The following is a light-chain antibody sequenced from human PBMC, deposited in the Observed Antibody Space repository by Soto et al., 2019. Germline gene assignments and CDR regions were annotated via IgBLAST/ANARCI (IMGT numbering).Light chain of an antibody. CDR3: QQYGRSPFT. CDR1: QTINRHF. J-gene: IGKJ2*01. Sequence: EIVLTQSPVTLSLSPGERATLSCRASQTINRHFLAWFQQKPGLAPRLLIYGASRRASGIPDRFSGSVSGTDFALTISRLEPEDFAVYFCQQYGRSPFTFGQGTKLQIK. CDR2: GAS. V-gene: IGKV3-20*01.